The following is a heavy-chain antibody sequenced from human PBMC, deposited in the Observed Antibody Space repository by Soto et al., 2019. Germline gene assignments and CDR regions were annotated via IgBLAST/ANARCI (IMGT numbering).Heavy chain of an antibody. V-gene: IGHV3-23*01. Sequence: GGSLRLSCAASGFTFSSYAMSWVRQAPGKGLEWVSAISGSGGSTYYADSVKGRFTISRDNSKNTLYLQMNSLMAEDTAVYYCAKVGRNVYQLLSQTSYFDYWGQGTLVTVSS. CDR1: GFTFSSYA. CDR2: ISGSGGST. D-gene: IGHD2-2*01. CDR3: AKVGRNVYQLLSQTSYFDY. J-gene: IGHJ4*02.